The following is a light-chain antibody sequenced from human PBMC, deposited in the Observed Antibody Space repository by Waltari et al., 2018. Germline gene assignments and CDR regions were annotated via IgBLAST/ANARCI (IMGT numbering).Light chain of an antibody. J-gene: IGKJ1*01. CDR2: WAS. CDR1: KSILYTANDKNY. CDR3: QQYYRSRT. Sequence: DIVMTQSPDYLAVSLGERATINCKSSKSILYTANDKNYLAWYQQKAGQPPKLLIYWASTRESGVPDRFSGSGSGTDFTLTISSLQAEDVAVYYCQQYYRSRTFGQGTKVEIK. V-gene: IGKV4-1*01.